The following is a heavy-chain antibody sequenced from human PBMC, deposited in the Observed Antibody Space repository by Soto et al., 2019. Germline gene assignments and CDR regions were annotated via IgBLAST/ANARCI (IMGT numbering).Heavy chain of an antibody. D-gene: IGHD3-10*01. V-gene: IGHV4-34*01. J-gene: IGHJ6*02. CDR1: GGSFSGYS. Sequence: SETLSLTCAVYGGSFSGYSWRWIRQPPGKGLEWIGEINHSGSTNYNPSLKSRVTISVDTSKNQFSLKLSSVTAADTAVYYCARVSGIYYYGMDVWGQGTTVT. CDR3: ARVSGIYYYGMDV. CDR2: INHSGST.